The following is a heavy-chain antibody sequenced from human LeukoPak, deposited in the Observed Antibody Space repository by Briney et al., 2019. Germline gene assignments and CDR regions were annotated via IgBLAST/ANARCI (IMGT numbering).Heavy chain of an antibody. CDR3: ARGGVNWTYDY. Sequence: SETLSLTCTVSGGSISNYYWSWIRQPPGKGLEWIGYTYYSGSTNYNPSLKSRVTISVDTSKNQFSLKLYSVTAADTAVYYCARGGVNWTYDYWGQGTLVTVSS. V-gene: IGHV4-59*01. J-gene: IGHJ4*02. CDR2: TYYSGST. D-gene: IGHD1-7*01. CDR1: GGSISNYY.